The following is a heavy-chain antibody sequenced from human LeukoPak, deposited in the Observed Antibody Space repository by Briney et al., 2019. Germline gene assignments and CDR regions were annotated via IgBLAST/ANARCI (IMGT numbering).Heavy chain of an antibody. CDR1: GFTFSSYA. J-gene: IGHJ6*02. D-gene: IGHD3-3*01. V-gene: IGHV3-64*02. CDR2: ISSNGGST. CDR3: ARGLRAYYYYGMDV. Sequence: GGSLRLSCAASGFTFSSYAMHWVRQAPGEGLEYVSAISSNGGSTYYADSVKGRFTISRDNSKNTLFLQMGSLRVEDMAVYYCARGLRAYYYYGMDVWGQGTTVTVSS.